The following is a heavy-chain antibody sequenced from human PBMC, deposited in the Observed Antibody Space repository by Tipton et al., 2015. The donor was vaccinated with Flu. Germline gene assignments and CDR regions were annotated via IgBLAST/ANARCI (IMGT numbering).Heavy chain of an antibody. V-gene: IGHV4-61*02. CDR3: ARDDGDYGSESYHYYYGMDV. Sequence: LRLSCTVSGDSISSGTYYWSWIRQPAGKGLEWIGRIYTSGSTNYNPSLKTRVTISVDTSKNQFSLKLSSVTAADTAVYYCARDDGDYGSESYHYYYGMDVWGQGTTVTVSS. CDR1: GDSISSGTYY. D-gene: IGHD3-10*01. J-gene: IGHJ6*02. CDR2: IYTSGST.